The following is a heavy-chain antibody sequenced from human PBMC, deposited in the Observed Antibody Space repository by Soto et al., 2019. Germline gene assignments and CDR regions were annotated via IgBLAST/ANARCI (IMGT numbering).Heavy chain of an antibody. CDR3: AREDRGWVTTRDHDAFDI. Sequence: QVQLVQSGAEVKKPGSSVKVSCKASGGTFSSYAISWVRQAPGQGLEWMGGTIPIFGTANYAQKFQGRVTITADESTSTAYMELSSLRSEDTAVYYCAREDRGWVTTRDHDAFDIWGQGTMVTVSS. D-gene: IGHD4-17*01. CDR2: TIPIFGTA. V-gene: IGHV1-69*01. J-gene: IGHJ3*02. CDR1: GGTFSSYA.